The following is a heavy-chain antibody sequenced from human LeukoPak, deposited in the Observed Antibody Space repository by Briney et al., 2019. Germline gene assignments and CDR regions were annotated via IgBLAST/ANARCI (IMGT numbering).Heavy chain of an antibody. CDR1: GFTFSSYW. Sequence: GGSLRLSCAASGFTFSSYWMNWVRQAPGKGLEWVANIKQDGSEKHYVDSVKGRFTISRDNSKSTLFLQMNSLRVEDTAVYYCAKDPFAFRLGAFDSWGQGTMVTVSS. CDR3: AKDPFAFRLGAFDS. CDR2: IKQDGSEK. J-gene: IGHJ3*01. V-gene: IGHV3-7*03. D-gene: IGHD3-16*01.